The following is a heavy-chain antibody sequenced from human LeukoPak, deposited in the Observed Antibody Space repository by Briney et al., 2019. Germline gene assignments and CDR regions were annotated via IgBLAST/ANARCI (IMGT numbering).Heavy chain of an antibody. CDR1: GFTFSIYW. J-gene: IGHJ2*01. CDR3: ARDIYGYFDL. V-gene: IGHV3-74*01. Sequence: GGSLRLSCAASGFTFSIYWMHWVRQAPGKGLVWVSRINSEGSSTNYADSVKGRFTISRDNAKNTLYLQMNSLSVEDTAVYYCARDIYGYFDLWGRGTLVTVSS. CDR2: INSEGSST. D-gene: IGHD3-16*01.